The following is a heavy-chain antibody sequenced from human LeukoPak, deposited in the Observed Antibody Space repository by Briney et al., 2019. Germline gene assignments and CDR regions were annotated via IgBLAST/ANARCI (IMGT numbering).Heavy chain of an antibody. CDR1: GFTFSSYS. J-gene: IGHJ4*02. CDR3: ARGHSTTWYQNFDC. CDR2: ISSSSTTI. D-gene: IGHD6-13*01. Sequence: GGSLRLSCAASGFTFSSYSMHWVRQTPGKGLEWVSYISSSSTTIYYADSVKGRFTISRDNAKNSLYLQMNSLRAEDTAVYYCARGHSTTWYQNFDCWGQGTLVTVSS. V-gene: IGHV3-48*04.